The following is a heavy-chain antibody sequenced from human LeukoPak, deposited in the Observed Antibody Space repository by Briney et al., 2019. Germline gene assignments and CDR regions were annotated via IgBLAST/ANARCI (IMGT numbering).Heavy chain of an antibody. CDR1: GYTFTNYD. CDR2: MNPNSGNT. Sequence: ASVKVSCKTSGYTFTNYDINWVRQAAGQGLEWMGWMNPNSGNTGYAQKFQGRVTMTRNTSISTAYMELSSLRSEDTAVYYCARGRRIFGGRFDYWGQGTLVTVSS. CDR3: ARGRRIFGGRFDY. V-gene: IGHV1-8*01. J-gene: IGHJ4*02. D-gene: IGHD3-3*01.